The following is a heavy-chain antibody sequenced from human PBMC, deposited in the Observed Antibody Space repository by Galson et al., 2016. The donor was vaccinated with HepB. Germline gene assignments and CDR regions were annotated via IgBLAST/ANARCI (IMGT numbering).Heavy chain of an antibody. V-gene: IGHV4-59*08. J-gene: IGHJ5*02. Sequence: SETLSLTCTVSGGSISSYYWSWIRQPPGKGLQWIGYIYYRGTTNYNPSLKSRVPISLDTSQNQFSLMLTSVTAADTAVYYCAGHGAISPYRRNWFDPWGQGALVTVSS. CDR1: GGSISSYY. CDR2: IYYRGTT. D-gene: IGHD1-26*01. CDR3: AGHGAISPYRRNWFDP.